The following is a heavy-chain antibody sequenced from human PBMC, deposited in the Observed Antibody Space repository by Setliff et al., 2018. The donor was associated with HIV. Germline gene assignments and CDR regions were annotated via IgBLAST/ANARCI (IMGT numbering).Heavy chain of an antibody. D-gene: IGHD3-10*01. V-gene: IGHV5-51*01. CDR2: IYPDDSDA. Sequence: PGESLKISCKGSGYSFSTYWIAWVRQMPRRGLEVMGLIYPDDSDARYNPSFQGHVTISADKSISTAYLRWSSLKASDSAIFYCARNPLNYASGNTKTSGAYYFDSWGQGTLVTVSS. CDR3: ARNPLNYASGNTKTSGAYYFDS. CDR1: GYSFSTYW. J-gene: IGHJ4*02.